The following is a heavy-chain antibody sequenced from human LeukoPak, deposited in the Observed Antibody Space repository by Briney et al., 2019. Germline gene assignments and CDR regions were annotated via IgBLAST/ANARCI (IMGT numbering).Heavy chain of an antibody. Sequence: GASVKVSCKASGYTFTSYDINWVRQAPGQGLEWMGIINPSGGSTSYAQKFQGRVTMTRDTSTSTVYMELSSLRSEDTAVYYCARDNVDTVTRGLDAFDIWGQGTMVTVSS. D-gene: IGHD5-18*01. CDR1: GYTFTSYD. CDR2: INPSGGST. J-gene: IGHJ3*02. V-gene: IGHV1-46*01. CDR3: ARDNVDTVTRGLDAFDI.